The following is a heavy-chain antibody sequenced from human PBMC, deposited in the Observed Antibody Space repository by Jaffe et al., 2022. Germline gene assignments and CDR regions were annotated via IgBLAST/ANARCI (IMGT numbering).Heavy chain of an antibody. CDR1: GYSISSGYY. D-gene: IGHD3-10*01. CDR3: ARHSRGYYYGSGSYYNPYYFDY. J-gene: IGHJ4*02. Sequence: QVQLQESGPGLVKPSETLSLTCAVSGYSISSGYYWGWIRQPPGKGLEWIGSIYHSGSTYYNPSLKSRVTISVDTSKNQFSLKLSSVTAADTAVYYCARHSRGYYYGSGSYYNPYYFDYWGQGTLVTVSS. CDR2: IYHSGST. V-gene: IGHV4-38-2*01.